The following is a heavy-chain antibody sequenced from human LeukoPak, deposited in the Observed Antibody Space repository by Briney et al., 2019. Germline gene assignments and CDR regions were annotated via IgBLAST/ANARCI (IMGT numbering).Heavy chain of an antibody. D-gene: IGHD3-10*01. Sequence: SETLSLTCTVSGGSISSGSYYWSWIRQPAGKGLEWIGRIYTSGSTNYNPSLKSRVTISVDTSKNQFSLKLTSVTAADTAVYYCARDRELGYWGQGTLVTVSS. CDR3: ARDRELGY. V-gene: IGHV4-61*02. CDR2: IYTSGST. J-gene: IGHJ4*02. CDR1: GGSISSGSYY.